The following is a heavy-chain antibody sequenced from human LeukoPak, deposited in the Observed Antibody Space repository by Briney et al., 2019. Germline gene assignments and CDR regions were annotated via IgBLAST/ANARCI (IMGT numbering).Heavy chain of an antibody. CDR3: ARHAFGDYGDYVGRHFYYFDY. CDR2: IYPGDSDT. V-gene: IGHV5-51*01. CDR1: GYGFTSYW. J-gene: IGHJ4*02. D-gene: IGHD4-17*01. Sequence: GESLKISCKGSGYGFTSYWIGWGRPMPGKGVEWMGIIYPGDSDTRYSPSFQAQVTISADKSISTAYLQWSSLKASDTAMYYCARHAFGDYGDYVGRHFYYFDYWGQGTLVTVSS.